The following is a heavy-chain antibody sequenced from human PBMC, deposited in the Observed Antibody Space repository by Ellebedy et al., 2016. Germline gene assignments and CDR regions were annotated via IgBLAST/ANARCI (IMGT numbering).Heavy chain of an antibody. J-gene: IGHJ4*02. CDR1: GFAFSNYS. CDR3: TKGGSPTGHIHHDY. V-gene: IGHV3-23*01. D-gene: IGHD1-1*01. CDR2: IGSSGGNI. Sequence: GGSLRLSXEASGFAFSNYSMIWVRQAPGKGLEGVAAIGSSGGNIIYADSVEGRFTISRDNSRNTLYLHMNSLGVDDTAIYYCTKGGSPTGHIHHDYWGQGSQVTVSS.